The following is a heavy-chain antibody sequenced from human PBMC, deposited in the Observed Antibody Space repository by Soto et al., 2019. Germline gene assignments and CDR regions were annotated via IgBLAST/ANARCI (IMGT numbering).Heavy chain of an antibody. Sequence: PGGSLRLSCAASGFTFSSYGMHWVRQAPGKGLEWVAVISYDGSNKYYADSVKGRFTISRDNSKNTLYLQMNSLRAEDTAVYYCAKDRSRSGSYYDFDYWGQGTLVTVSS. J-gene: IGHJ4*02. D-gene: IGHD1-26*01. CDR1: GFTFSSYG. V-gene: IGHV3-30*18. CDR3: AKDRSRSGSYYDFDY. CDR2: ISYDGSNK.